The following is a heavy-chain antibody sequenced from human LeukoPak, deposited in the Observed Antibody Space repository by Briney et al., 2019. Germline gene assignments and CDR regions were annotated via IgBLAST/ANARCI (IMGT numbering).Heavy chain of an antibody. D-gene: IGHD6-25*01. CDR2: ISYDGSNK. CDR1: GFTFSSYA. CDR3: ARDSAAARTRPVLDY. J-gene: IGHJ4*02. Sequence: GRSLRLSCAASGFTFSSYAMHWVRQAPGKGLEWVAVISYDGSNKYYADSVKGRFTISRDNSKNTLYLQMNSLRAEDTAVYYCARDSAAARTRPVLDYWGQGTLVTVSP. V-gene: IGHV3-30*04.